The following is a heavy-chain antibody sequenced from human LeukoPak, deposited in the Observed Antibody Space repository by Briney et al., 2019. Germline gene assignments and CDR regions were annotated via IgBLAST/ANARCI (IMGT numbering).Heavy chain of an antibody. D-gene: IGHD3-9*01. V-gene: IGHV4-30-2*01. Sequence: SQTLSLTCAVSGGSIGSDDYFWSWIRQPPGTGLEWIGYIYHRGSTSYNPSLKSRVTISLDKSRNQFSLNLSSVTAADTAVYYCARAPYDILTGYFLFDSWGQGTLVTVSS. CDR1: GGSIGSDDYF. CDR3: ARAPYDILTGYFLFDS. J-gene: IGHJ4*02. CDR2: IYHRGST.